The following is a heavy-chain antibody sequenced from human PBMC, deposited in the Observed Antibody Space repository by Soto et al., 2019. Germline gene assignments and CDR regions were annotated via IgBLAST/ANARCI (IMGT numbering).Heavy chain of an antibody. CDR3: ARVGNTYYDFWSPQGDFQH. CDR2: ISSSSSTI. Sequence: GGSLRLSCAASGFTFSSYSMNWVRQAPGKGLEWVSYISSSSSTIYYADSVKGRFTISRDNAKNSLYLQMNSLRDEETAVYYCARVGNTYYDFWSPQGDFQHWGQGTLVTVSS. V-gene: IGHV3-48*02. J-gene: IGHJ1*01. D-gene: IGHD3-3*01. CDR1: GFTFSSYS.